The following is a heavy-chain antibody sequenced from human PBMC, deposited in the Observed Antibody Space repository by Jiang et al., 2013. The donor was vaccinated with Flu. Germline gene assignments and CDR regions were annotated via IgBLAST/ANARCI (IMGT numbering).Heavy chain of an antibody. J-gene: IGHJ3*02. CDR3: ARLGVRSGAFDI. Sequence: SGLVKPSETLSLTCTVSGGSISSSSYYWGWIRQPPGKGLEWIGSIYYSGSTYYNPSLKSRVTISVDTSKNQFSLKLSSVTAADTAVYYCARLGVRSGAFDIWGQGTMVTVSS. D-gene: IGHD3-16*01. CDR2: IYYSGST. V-gene: IGHV4-39*07. CDR1: GGSISSSSYY.